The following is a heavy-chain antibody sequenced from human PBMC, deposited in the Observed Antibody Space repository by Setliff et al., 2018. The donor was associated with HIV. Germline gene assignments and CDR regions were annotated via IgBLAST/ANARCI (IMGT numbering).Heavy chain of an antibody. J-gene: IGHJ2*01. D-gene: IGHD6-6*01. CDR3: ARGSGIAARRGNWYFDL. Sequence: SETLSLTCAVYGGSFSGYYWSWIRQPPGKGLEWIGEINHSGSTNYNPSLKSRVTISVDTSKNQFSLKLSSVTAADTAVYYCARGSGIAARRGNWYFDLWGRGTLVTVSS. CDR1: GGSFSGYY. CDR2: INHSGST. V-gene: IGHV4-34*01.